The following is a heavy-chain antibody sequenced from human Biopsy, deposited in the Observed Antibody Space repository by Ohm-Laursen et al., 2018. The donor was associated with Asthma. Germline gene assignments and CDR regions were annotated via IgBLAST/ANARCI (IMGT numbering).Heavy chain of an antibody. J-gene: IGHJ6*02. D-gene: IGHD3-3*01. Sequence: SSVTVSCKSSGGTLNNYAINWVRQAPGHGLEWMGGISPIFGSIKYAQKFQDRVTISADVFRNTVHLELSSLRSEDTAVLYCAKARCYYFYCDMEVWGQGTTVTVSS. CDR3: AKARCYYFYCDMEV. CDR2: ISPIFGSI. V-gene: IGHV1-69*01. CDR1: GGTLNNYA.